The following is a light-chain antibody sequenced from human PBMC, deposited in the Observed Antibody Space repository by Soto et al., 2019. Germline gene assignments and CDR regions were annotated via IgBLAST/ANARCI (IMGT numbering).Light chain of an antibody. CDR3: CAYAGTYTV. CDR1: SSDVGGYNY. CDR2: DVS. J-gene: IGLJ2*01. V-gene: IGLV2-11*01. Sequence: QSALTQPRSVSGSPGQSVTISCTGTSSDVGGYNYVSWYQQHPCKAPKLMIYDVSQRPSGVPDRFSGSKSGNTASLTISGLQSEDEADYYCCAYAGTYTVFGGGTKLTVL.